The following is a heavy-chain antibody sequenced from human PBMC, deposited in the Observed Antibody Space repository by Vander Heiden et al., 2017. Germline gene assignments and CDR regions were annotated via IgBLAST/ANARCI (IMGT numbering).Heavy chain of an antibody. Sequence: QVQLVQSGAEVKKPGASVKVSCKASGYTFTSYYMHWVRQAPGQGLEWMGIINPSGGSTSYAQKFQGRVTMTRDTSTSTVYMELSSLRSEDTAVYYCAIGGYDWRGLDYWGQGTLVTDSS. CDR3: AIGGYDWRGLDY. D-gene: IGHD5-12*01. J-gene: IGHJ4*02. V-gene: IGHV1-46*03. CDR1: GYTFTSYY. CDR2: INPSGGST.